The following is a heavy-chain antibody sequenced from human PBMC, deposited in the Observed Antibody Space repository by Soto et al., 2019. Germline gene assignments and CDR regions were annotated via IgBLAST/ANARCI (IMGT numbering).Heavy chain of an antibody. J-gene: IGHJ4*02. CDR1: GGSISSGGYY. CDR2: IYYSGST. Sequence: SLTCTVSGGSISSGGYYWSWIRQHPGKGLEWIGYIYYSGSTYYNPSLKSRVTISVDTSKNQFSLKLSSVTAADTAVYYCASAMITFGGVIGPTGYYFDYWGQGTLVTVSS. V-gene: IGHV4-31*03. CDR3: ASAMITFGGVIGPTGYYFDY. D-gene: IGHD3-16*02.